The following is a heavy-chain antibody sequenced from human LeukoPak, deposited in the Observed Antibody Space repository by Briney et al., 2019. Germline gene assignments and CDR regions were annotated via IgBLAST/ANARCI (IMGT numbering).Heavy chain of an antibody. CDR3: AREIAVAGSYYFDY. CDR1: GFTFSSYS. CDR2: ISSSSSYI. Sequence: RGSLRLSCAASGFTFSSYSMNWVRQAPGKGLEWVSSISSSSSYIYYADSVKGRFTISRDNAKNSLYLQMNSLRAEDTAVYYCAREIAVAGSYYFDYWGQGTLVTVSS. D-gene: IGHD6-19*01. J-gene: IGHJ4*02. V-gene: IGHV3-21*01.